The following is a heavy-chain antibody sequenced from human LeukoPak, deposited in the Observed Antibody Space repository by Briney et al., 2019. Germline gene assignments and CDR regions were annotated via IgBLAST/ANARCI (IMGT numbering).Heavy chain of an antibody. Sequence: GRSLRLSCAASGFTFSRYGMHWVRQAPGKGLEWVAVISYEGGTQHYADSVKGRFIISRDNPGNTLYLQMNILRTEDTAVYYCAKEGTPQVSTWYDLWGQGTQVIVSS. V-gene: IGHV3-30*18. J-gene: IGHJ5*02. CDR2: ISYEGGTQ. CDR3: AKEGTPQVSTWYDL. CDR1: GFTFSRYG. D-gene: IGHD3-10*01.